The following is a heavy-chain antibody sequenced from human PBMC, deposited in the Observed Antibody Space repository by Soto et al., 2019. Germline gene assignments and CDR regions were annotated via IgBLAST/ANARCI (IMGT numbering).Heavy chain of an antibody. J-gene: IGHJ4*02. CDR1: GYTFTTYG. Sequence: ASVKVSCKASGYTFTTYGISWVQQAPGQGREWMGWISAYNGNTNYALKLQGRVTMTTDTSTSAAYMELRSRRSDDTAVYYCARRFGVGSLDDWGQGTLVTVSA. CDR3: ARRFGVGSLDD. V-gene: IGHV1-18*01. D-gene: IGHD3-3*01. CDR2: ISAYNGNT.